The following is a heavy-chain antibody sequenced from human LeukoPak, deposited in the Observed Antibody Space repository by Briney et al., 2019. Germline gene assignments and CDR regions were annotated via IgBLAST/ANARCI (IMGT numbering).Heavy chain of an antibody. CDR3: ARVGGITGTDY. V-gene: IGHV4-34*01. CDR2: INHSGST. CDR1: GGSSSGYY. Sequence: SETLSLTCAVYGGSSSGYYWSWIRQPPGKGLEWIGEINHSGSTNYNPSLKSRVTISVDTSKNQFSLKLSSVTAADTAVYYCARVGGITGTDYWGQGTLVTVSS. J-gene: IGHJ4*02. D-gene: IGHD1-20*01.